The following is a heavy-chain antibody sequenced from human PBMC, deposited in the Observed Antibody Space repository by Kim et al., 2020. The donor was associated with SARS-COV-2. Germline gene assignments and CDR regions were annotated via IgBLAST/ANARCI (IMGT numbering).Heavy chain of an antibody. CDR3: ARWLDDRGPIYQN. CDR2: ISGGSDDI. CDR1: GFTFNDYV. V-gene: IGHV3-21*01. Sequence: GGSLRLSCAASGFTFNDYVMTWVRQAPGKGLEWVSSISGGSDDIFYADSVKGRFTISRDNAKNSLSLELNSLRAEDTAVYYCARWLDDRGPIYQNWGQGTLVTVSS. D-gene: IGHD2-2*03. J-gene: IGHJ1*01.